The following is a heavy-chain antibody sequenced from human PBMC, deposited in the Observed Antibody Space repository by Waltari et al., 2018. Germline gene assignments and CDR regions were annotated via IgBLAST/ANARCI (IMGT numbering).Heavy chain of an antibody. V-gene: IGHV1-18*01. CDR3: ARDDIPYNSYGGSLFDY. D-gene: IGHD2-15*01. Sequence: QVQLVQSGAEVKKPGASVKVSCKASGYTFTSYGISWVRQAPGQGLEWMGWISAYNGNTNYAQKLQGRVTMTTDTSTSTAYMELRSLRADDTAVYYCARDDIPYNSYGGSLFDYWGQETLVTVSS. J-gene: IGHJ4*02. CDR2: ISAYNGNT. CDR1: GYTFTSYG.